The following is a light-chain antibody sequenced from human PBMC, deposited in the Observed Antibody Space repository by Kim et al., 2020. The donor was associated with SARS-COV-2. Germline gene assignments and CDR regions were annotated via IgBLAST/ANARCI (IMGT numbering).Light chain of an antibody. CDR1: SSDVGGYNY. Sequence: QSALTQPPSASGSPGQSVTISCTGTSSDVGGYNYVSWCQQHPGKVPKLLIYEVSKRPSGVPDRFSGSKSGNTASLTVSGLQAEDEADYYCSSYAGSDNLVFGGGTKLTVL. CDR3: SSYAGSDNLV. CDR2: EVS. J-gene: IGLJ3*02. V-gene: IGLV2-8*01.